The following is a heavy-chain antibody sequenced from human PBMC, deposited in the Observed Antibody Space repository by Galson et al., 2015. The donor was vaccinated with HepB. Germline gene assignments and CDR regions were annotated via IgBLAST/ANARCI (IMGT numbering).Heavy chain of an antibody. V-gene: IGHV3-15*07. J-gene: IGHJ6*02. CDR1: GFTFSNAW. D-gene: IGHD3-10*01. CDR2: IKSKTDGGTI. Sequence: SLRLSCAASGFTFSNAWMNWVRQAPGKGLEWVGRIKSKTDGGTIDYAAPVKGRFTISRDDSKNTLYLQMNSLKTEDTAVYHCTTDPLGVTQVRGVITPLDVWGQGTTVTVSS. CDR3: TTDPLGVTQVRGVITPLDV.